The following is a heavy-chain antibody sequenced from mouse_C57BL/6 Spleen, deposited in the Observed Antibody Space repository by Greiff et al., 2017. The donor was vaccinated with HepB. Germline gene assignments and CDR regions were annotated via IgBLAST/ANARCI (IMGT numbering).Heavy chain of an antibody. Sequence: EVQGVESGGDLVKPGGSLKLSCAASGFTFSSYGMSWVRQTPDKRLEWVATISSGGSYTYYPDSVKGRFTISRDNAKKTLYLQMSSLKSEDTAMYYCARGEATFDYWGQGTTLTVSS. V-gene: IGHV5-6*01. J-gene: IGHJ2*01. CDR1: GFTFSSYG. D-gene: IGHD6-1*01. CDR2: ISSGGSYT. CDR3: ARGEATFDY.